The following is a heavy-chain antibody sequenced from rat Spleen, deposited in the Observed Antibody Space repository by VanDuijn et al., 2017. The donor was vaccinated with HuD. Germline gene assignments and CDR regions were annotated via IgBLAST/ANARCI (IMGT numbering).Heavy chain of an antibody. CDR2: ISYDGSST. Sequence: EVQLVESGGGLVQPGRSLKLSCAASGFTFSDYNMAWVRQAPKKGLEWVATISYDGSSTYYRDSVKGRFTISRDNAKSTLYLQMDSLRSEDTATYYCARPNYPGFNYFDYWGQGAMVTVSS. CDR1: GFTFSDYN. J-gene: IGHJ2*01. V-gene: IGHV5-7*01. CDR3: ARPNYPGFNYFDY. D-gene: IGHD1-4*01.